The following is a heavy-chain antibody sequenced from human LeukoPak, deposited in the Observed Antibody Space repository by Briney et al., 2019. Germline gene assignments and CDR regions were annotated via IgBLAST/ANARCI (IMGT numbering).Heavy chain of an antibody. CDR1: GGSISGYY. J-gene: IGHJ4*02. V-gene: IGHV4-59*08. CDR2: IYYSGST. D-gene: IGHD6-13*01. Sequence: PSETLSLTCTVSGGSISGYYWSWIRQPPGEGLEWIGYIYYSGSTNYNPSPKSRVTISVDTSKNQFSLKLSSVTAADACEYYCERLPYRSSWYVDYWGQGTLVTVSS. CDR3: ERLPYRSSWYVDY.